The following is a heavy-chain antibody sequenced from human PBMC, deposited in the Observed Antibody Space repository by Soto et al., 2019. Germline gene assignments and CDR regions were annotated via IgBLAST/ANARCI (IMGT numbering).Heavy chain of an antibody. CDR2: ISSSSRRT. CDR3: AKVAKSGVANEYFDS. CDR1: GLTFFNDG. D-gene: IGHD3-3*01. V-gene: IGHV3-23*01. J-gene: IGHJ4*02. Sequence: GESLRPSCQTYGLTFFNDGMVWVRQAPGKGLYWVSGISSSSRRTYYTASVRGRFTISSDNSKNTLYLPMDNLRADDTAVYYCAKVAKSGVANEYFDSWGQGSLVTVSS.